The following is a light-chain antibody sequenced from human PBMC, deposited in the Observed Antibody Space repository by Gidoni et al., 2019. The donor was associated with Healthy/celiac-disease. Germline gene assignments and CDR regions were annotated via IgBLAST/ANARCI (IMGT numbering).Light chain of an antibody. V-gene: IGKV3-15*01. CDR1: QSVSSN. CDR2: GAS. CDR3: QQYNNWPPYT. Sequence: EIVLTQSPATLSVSPRARATLSCRASQSVSSNLAWYQQKPGQAPSLLIYGASTRATGIPARFSGSGSGTEFTLTISSLQSGDFAVYYCQQYNNWPPYTFXQXTKLEIK. J-gene: IGKJ2*01.